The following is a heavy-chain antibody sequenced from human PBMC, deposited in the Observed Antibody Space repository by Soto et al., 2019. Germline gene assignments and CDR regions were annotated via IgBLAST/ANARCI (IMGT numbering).Heavy chain of an antibody. Sequence: GGSLRVSCAASGFTFSSYGRHWVSPAPGKGLEWVAVISYDGSNKYYADSVKGRFTISRDNSKNTLYLQMNSLRAEDTAVYYCAKEDPFGDRSNVFDYWGQGTLVTVSS. J-gene: IGHJ4*02. V-gene: IGHV3-30*18. D-gene: IGHD4-17*01. CDR1: GFTFSSYG. CDR2: ISYDGSNK. CDR3: AKEDPFGDRSNVFDY.